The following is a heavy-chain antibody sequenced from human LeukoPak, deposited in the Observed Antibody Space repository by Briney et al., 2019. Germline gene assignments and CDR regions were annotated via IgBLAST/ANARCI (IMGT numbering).Heavy chain of an antibody. Sequence: ASVKVSCKASGYTFTSYDINWVRQATGQGLGWMGWMNPNSGNTGYAQKFQGRVTMTRNTSISTAYMELSSLRSEDTAVYYCARSLWFGEPINWFDPWGQGTLVTVSS. D-gene: IGHD3-10*01. CDR3: ARSLWFGEPINWFDP. V-gene: IGHV1-8*01. J-gene: IGHJ5*02. CDR2: MNPNSGNT. CDR1: GYTFTSYD.